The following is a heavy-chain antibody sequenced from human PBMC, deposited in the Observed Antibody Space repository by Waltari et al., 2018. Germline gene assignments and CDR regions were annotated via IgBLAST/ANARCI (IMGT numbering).Heavy chain of an antibody. J-gene: IGHJ5*02. D-gene: IGHD2-2*01. Sequence: QVELVQSGAEVRKPGASVKVSCKASGYSLTSSYMHWVRQAPGLGLEWMARINPNSGNTNAAPKFQGWVTLTSDTSVNTAFLELRSLTSDDTAVYFCARESAFSTSWYPGFDPWGQGTLVTVAS. CDR1: GYSLTSSY. V-gene: IGHV1-2*04. CDR3: ARESAFSTSWYPGFDP. CDR2: INPNSGNT.